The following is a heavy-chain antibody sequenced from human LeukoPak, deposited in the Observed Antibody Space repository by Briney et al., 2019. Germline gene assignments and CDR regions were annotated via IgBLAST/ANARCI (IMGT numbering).Heavy chain of an antibody. Sequence: PGGSLRLSCAASGFTFSSYGMHWVRQAPGKGLEWVAVIWYDGSNKYYADSVKGRFTISRDNSKNTLYLQMNSLRAEDTAVYYCARVDVVVPAAFDYWGQGTLVTVSS. CDR2: IWYDGSNK. CDR1: GFTFSSYG. V-gene: IGHV3-33*01. CDR3: ARVDVVVPAAFDY. D-gene: IGHD2-2*01. J-gene: IGHJ4*02.